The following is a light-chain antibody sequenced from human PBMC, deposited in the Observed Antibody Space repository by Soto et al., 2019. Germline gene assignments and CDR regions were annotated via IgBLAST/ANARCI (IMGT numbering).Light chain of an antibody. J-gene: IGKJ1*01. CDR2: GAS. Sequence: EIVMTQSPATLSVSPGGIATLSCRASQSISDTLAWYQQKPGQAPRLLIYGASTRATGIPARFSGSGSGTEFTLTISSLQPDDFATYYCQQYNSYWTFGQGTKVDIK. CDR1: QSISDT. V-gene: IGKV3-15*01. CDR3: QQYNSYWT.